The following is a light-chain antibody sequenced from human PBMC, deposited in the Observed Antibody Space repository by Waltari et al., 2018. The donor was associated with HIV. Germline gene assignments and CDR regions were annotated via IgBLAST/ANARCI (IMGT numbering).Light chain of an antibody. Sequence: QSALTQPASVSGSPGQSITISCTGTSSDVGTYNYVSWYQQHPGKAPKLMVYDVSNRPSGVSNRFSASKSANTASLTISGLQAEDEADYYCSSYTSSSTVVFGGGTKLTVL. CDR1: SSDVGTYNY. J-gene: IGLJ2*01. V-gene: IGLV2-14*03. CDR2: DVS. CDR3: SSYTSSSTVV.